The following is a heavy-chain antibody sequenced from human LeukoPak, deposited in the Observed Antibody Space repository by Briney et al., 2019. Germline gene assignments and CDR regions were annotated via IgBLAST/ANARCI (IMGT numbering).Heavy chain of an antibody. D-gene: IGHD3-16*02. CDR3: AKDLNDYVWGSYRPTIPDY. CDR2: ISYDGSNK. Sequence: GGSLRLSCAASGFPFSSYGMHWVRQAPGKGLEWVAVISYDGSNKYYADSVKGRFTISRDNSKNTLYLQMNSLRAEDTAVYYCAKDLNDYVWGSYRPTIPDYWGQGTLVTVSS. CDR1: GFPFSSYG. V-gene: IGHV3-30*18. J-gene: IGHJ4*02.